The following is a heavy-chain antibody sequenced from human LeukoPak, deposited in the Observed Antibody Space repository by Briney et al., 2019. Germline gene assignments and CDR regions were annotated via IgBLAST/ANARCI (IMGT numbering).Heavy chain of an antibody. Sequence: SETLSLTCAVYGGSFSGYYWSWIRQPPGKGLEWIGEINHSGSTNYNPSLKSRVTISVDTSKNQFSLKLSSVTAADTALYYCARGFTLFDPWGQGTLVTVSS. D-gene: IGHD2/OR15-2a*01. CDR3: ARGFTLFDP. CDR1: GGSFSGYY. V-gene: IGHV4-34*01. J-gene: IGHJ5*02. CDR2: INHSGST.